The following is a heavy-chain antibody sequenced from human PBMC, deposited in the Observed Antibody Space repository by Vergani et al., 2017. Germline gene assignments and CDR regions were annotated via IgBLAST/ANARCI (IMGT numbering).Heavy chain of an antibody. D-gene: IGHD2-2*01. CDR3: ARSERYCSSTSCYSWGFDY. Sequence: QVQLQESGPGLVKPSQTLSLTCTVSGGSISSGGYYWSWIRQHPGKGLEWIGYIYYSGGTYYNPSLKSRVTISVDTYKNQFSLKLSSVTAADTAVYYCARSERYCSSTSCYSWGFDYWGQGTLVTVSS. CDR2: IYYSGGT. V-gene: IGHV4-31*03. J-gene: IGHJ4*02. CDR1: GGSISSGGYY.